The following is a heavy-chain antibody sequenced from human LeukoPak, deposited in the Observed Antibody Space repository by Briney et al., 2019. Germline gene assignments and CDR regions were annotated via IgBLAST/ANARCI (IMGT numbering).Heavy chain of an antibody. CDR2: ISSSSSYI. V-gene: IGHV3-21*01. J-gene: IGHJ3*02. CDR1: GFTFSSYS. CDR3: ARDRSKLLWFGALLSDAFDI. Sequence: GGSLRLSCAASGFTFSSYSMNWVRQAPGKGLEWVSSISSSSSYIYYADSVKGRFTISRDNAKNSLYLQMNSLRAEDTAVYYCARDRSKLLWFGALLSDAFDIWGQGTMVTVSS. D-gene: IGHD3-10*01.